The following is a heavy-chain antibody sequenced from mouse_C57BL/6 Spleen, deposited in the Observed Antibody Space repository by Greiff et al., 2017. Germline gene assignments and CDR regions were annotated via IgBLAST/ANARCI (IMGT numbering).Heavy chain of an antibody. D-gene: IGHD1-1*01. CDR1: GYTFTSYW. CDR2: IDPSDSYT. V-gene: IGHV1-59*01. J-gene: IGHJ1*03. CDR3: ARRAQVGYFDF. Sequence: QVQLQQPGAELVRPGTSVKLSCKASGYTFTSYWMHWVKQRPGQGLEWIGVIDPSDSYTNYNQQFKGKATLPVDTSSSTAYMQLSSLTSEDSAVYYCARRAQVGYFDFWGTGTTVTVSS.